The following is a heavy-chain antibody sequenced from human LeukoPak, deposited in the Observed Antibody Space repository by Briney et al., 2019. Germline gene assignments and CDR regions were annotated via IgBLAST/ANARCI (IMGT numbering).Heavy chain of an antibody. CDR1: GGSISTHY. CDR3: AREVEMATQFDY. CDR2: ISTTGST. J-gene: IGHJ4*02. D-gene: IGHD5-24*01. Sequence: SETLSRTCTGSGGSISTHYWSWIRQPAGKGLEWIGRISTTGSTNYNPSLKSRVTMSIDTSKNQFSLKLSSVTAADTAVYYCAREVEMATQFDYWGQGTLVTVSS. V-gene: IGHV4-4*07.